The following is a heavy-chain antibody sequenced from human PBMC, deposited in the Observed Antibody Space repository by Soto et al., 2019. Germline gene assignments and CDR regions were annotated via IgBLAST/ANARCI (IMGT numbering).Heavy chain of an antibody. CDR2: IYYSGST. J-gene: IGHJ3*02. CDR3: ARSRDFWSGPPDAFDI. CDR1: GGSISSGGYY. Sequence: QVQLQESGPGLVKPSQTLSLTCTFSGGSISSGGYYWSWIRQHPGKGLEGIGYIYYSGSTYYNPSLKCLVTITVDTSKNQYSLKLSSVTAAVTAVYYCARSRDFWSGPPDAFDIWGQGTIVTVSS. D-gene: IGHD3-3*01. V-gene: IGHV4-31*01.